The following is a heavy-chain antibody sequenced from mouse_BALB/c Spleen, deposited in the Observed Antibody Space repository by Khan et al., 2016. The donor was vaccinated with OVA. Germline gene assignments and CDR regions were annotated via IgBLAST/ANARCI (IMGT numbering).Heavy chain of an antibody. D-gene: IGHD2-4*01. CDR2: IDPENGNT. CDR1: GFNTKDYY. J-gene: IGHJ4*01. V-gene: IGHV14-1*02. Sequence: VQLQQSGAELVRPGALVKLSCKASGFNTKDYYIHWVKQRPEQGLEWIGWIDPENGNTIYDSKFQDKATITADTSSNTAYLQLSSLTSEDTAGYYCARRDYEAMDYWGQGTSVTVSS. CDR3: ARRDYEAMDY.